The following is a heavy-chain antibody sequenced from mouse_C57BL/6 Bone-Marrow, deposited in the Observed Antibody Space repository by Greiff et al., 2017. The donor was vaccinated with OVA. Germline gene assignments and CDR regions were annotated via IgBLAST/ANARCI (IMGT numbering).Heavy chain of an antibody. CDR2: IDPSDSYT. Sequence: QVQLKQPGAELVMPGASVKLSCKASGYTFTSYWMHWVKQRPGQGLEWIGEIDPSDSYTNYNQKFKGKSTLTVDKSSSTAYMQLSSLTSEDSAVYYCATTAQATWGAMDYWGQGTSVTVSS. CDR1: GYTFTSYW. CDR3: ATTAQATWGAMDY. J-gene: IGHJ4*01. V-gene: IGHV1-69*01. D-gene: IGHD3-2*02.